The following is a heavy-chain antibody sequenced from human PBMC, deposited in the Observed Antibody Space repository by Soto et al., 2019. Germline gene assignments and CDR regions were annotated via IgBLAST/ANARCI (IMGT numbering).Heavy chain of an antibody. Sequence: ASVKVSCKASGYTFTGYYMHWVRQAPGQGLEWMGWINPNSGGTNYAQKFQGWVTMTRDTSISTAYMELSRLRSDDTAVYYCARDGGHYYDSSGSFDYWGQGTLVTVSS. CDR2: INPNSGGT. V-gene: IGHV1-2*04. D-gene: IGHD3-22*01. CDR3: ARDGGHYYDSSGSFDY. J-gene: IGHJ4*02. CDR1: GYTFTGYY.